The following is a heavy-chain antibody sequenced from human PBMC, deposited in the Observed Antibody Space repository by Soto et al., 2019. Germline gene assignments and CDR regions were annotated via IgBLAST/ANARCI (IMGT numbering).Heavy chain of an antibody. V-gene: IGHV1-18*04. CDR1: GYTFTSYG. Sequence: EASVKVSCKASGYTFTSYGISWVRQAPGQGLEWMGWISAYNGNTNYAQKLQGRVTMTTDTSTSTAYMELRSLRSDDTAVYYCARVGGATVTTNNWFDPWGQGTLVTVSS. CDR3: ARVGGATVTTNNWFDP. CDR2: ISAYNGNT. J-gene: IGHJ5*02. D-gene: IGHD4-17*01.